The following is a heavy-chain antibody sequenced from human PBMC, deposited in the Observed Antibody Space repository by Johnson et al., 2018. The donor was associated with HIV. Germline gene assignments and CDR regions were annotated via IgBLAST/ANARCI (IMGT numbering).Heavy chain of an antibody. Sequence: QVQLVESGGGVVQPGRSLRLSCAASGFTFSSYAMHWVRQAPGKGLEWVAVISYDGSNKYYADSVKGRFTISRDNSKNTLYLQMISLRTEDTAVYYCARERAWSPGGALDIWGQGTMV. CDR1: GFTFSSYA. V-gene: IGHV3-30-3*01. D-gene: IGHD3-3*01. CDR3: ARERAWSPGGALDI. J-gene: IGHJ3*02. CDR2: ISYDGSNK.